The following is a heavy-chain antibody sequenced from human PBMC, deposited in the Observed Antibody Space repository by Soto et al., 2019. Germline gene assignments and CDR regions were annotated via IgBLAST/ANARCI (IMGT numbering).Heavy chain of an antibody. V-gene: IGHV4-31*03. J-gene: IGHJ4*02. CDR3: ARGLSSGYYYVTSWGQGSAGYFDF. CDR2: IYYSGST. D-gene: IGHD3-22*01. CDR1: GGSISSGGYY. Sequence: SETLSLTCTVSGGSISSGGYYWSWIRQHPGKGLEWIGYIYYSGSTYYNPSLKSRVTISVDTSKNQFSLKLSSVTAADTAVYYCARGLSSGYYYVTSWGQGSAGYFDFSGQGILVTVSS.